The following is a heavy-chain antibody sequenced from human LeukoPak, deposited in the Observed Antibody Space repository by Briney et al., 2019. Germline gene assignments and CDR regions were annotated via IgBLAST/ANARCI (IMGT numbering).Heavy chain of an antibody. CDR2: IYYSGST. CDR1: GGSISSGSYY. J-gene: IGHJ6*03. V-gene: IGHV4-61*01. CDR3: ARRDNYYYYMDV. Sequence: PSETLSLTCTVSGGSISSGSYYWSWIRQPPVKGLEWIGYIYYSGSTNYNPSLKSRVTISVDTSKNQFSLKLSSVTAADTAVYYCARRDNYYYYMDVWGKGTTVTVSS.